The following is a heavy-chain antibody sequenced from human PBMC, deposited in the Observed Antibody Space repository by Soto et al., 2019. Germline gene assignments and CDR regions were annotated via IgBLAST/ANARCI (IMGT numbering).Heavy chain of an antibody. CDR1: SGSISSNSFY. CDR3: ARQDKTSSWHVH. V-gene: IGHV4-39*01. CDR2: IYYTGTT. Sequence: QLQLQESGPGLMKPSETLSLTCTVSSGSISSNSFYWGWIRQPPGKGLEWIGSIYYTGTTYYNPSLMGRVTISIDTSKNQFSLKLNSVTAADTAVYYCARQDKTSSWHVHWGQGTLITVSS. J-gene: IGHJ4*02. D-gene: IGHD6-13*01.